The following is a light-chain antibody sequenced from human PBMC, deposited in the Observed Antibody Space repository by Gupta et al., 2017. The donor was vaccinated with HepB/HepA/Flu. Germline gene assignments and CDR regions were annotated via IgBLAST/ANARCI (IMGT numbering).Light chain of an antibody. Sequence: DIQMTQSPSSLSASVGDRVTITCRASQSISSYLNWYQQKPGKAPKLLIYAASRVQSGVPSRFSGSGSGTDFTLTISRLQPEDFATYYCQQSYSTPLTFGGGTXVEIK. V-gene: IGKV1-39*01. CDR2: AAS. CDR1: QSISSY. J-gene: IGKJ4*01. CDR3: QQSYSTPLT.